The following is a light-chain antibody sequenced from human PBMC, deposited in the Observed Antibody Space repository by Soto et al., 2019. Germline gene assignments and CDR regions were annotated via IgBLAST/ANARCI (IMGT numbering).Light chain of an antibody. J-gene: IGKJ3*01. Sequence: DIPMTQSPSFLSASIGDRVTITCRASQGIRNDLGWYQQKPGRAPKRLIYDASTLQTGVPSRFSGSKSGTEFALTISSLQPEDFATYYCLQYTTYPPAFGPGTKVDVK. V-gene: IGKV1-17*01. CDR3: LQYTTYPPA. CDR2: DAS. CDR1: QGIRND.